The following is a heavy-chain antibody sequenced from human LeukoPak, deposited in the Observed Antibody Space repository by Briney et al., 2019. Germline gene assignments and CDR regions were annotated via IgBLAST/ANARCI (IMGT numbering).Heavy chain of an antibody. CDR2: INPSRGNA. J-gene: IGHJ4*02. D-gene: IGHD2-21*01. CDR1: GYTFTTYY. V-gene: IGHV1-46*01. Sequence: ASVTVSCTASGYTFTTYYIHWVRQAPGQGLEWMGIINPSRGNAGYPKNFQGRVTMTSDTSTSTVYMELSGLRSEDTAIYYCAREPPHSCRFDYWGQGTLVTVSS. CDR3: AREPPHSCRFDY.